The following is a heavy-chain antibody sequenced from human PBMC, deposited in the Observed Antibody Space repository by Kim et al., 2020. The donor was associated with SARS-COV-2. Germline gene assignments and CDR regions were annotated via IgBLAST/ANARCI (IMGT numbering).Heavy chain of an antibody. V-gene: IGHV3-30*18. D-gene: IGHD2-2*01. Sequence: GGSLRLSCAASGFTFSSYGMHWVRQAPGKGLEWVAVISYDGSNKYYADSVKGRFTISRDNSKNTLYLQMNSLRAEDTAVYYCAKERIVVVAAGLDYCVQG. CDR1: GFTFSSYG. J-gene: IGHJ4*02. CDR3: AKERIVVVAAGLDY. CDR2: ISYDGSNK.